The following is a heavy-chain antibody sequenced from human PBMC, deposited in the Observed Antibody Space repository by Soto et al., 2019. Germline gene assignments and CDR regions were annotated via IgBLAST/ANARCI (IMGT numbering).Heavy chain of an antibody. V-gene: IGHV1-69*01. CDR3: AKVKYDSSGYYRNFDY. CDR2: IIPRFGTA. Sequence: QVQLVQSGADVKKPGSSVKVSCKASGGTFSSYAISWVRQAPGQGLEWVGGIIPRFGTANYAQKFQGRVTITADESTSTAYMELSSLRSEATAMYYCAKVKYDSSGYYRNFDYWGQGTLVTVSS. D-gene: IGHD3-22*01. CDR1: GGTFSSYA. J-gene: IGHJ4*02.